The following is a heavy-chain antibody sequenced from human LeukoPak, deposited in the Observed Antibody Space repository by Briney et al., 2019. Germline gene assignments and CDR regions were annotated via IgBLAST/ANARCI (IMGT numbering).Heavy chain of an antibody. CDR2: IRYDGSNK. J-gene: IGHJ4*02. CDR1: GFTFSSYG. CDR3: ATPRGSVTAIDYFDY. D-gene: IGHD2-21*02. Sequence: GRSLRLSCAASGFTFSSYGMHWVRQAPGKGLEWVAFIRYDGSNKYYADSVKGRFTISRDNSKNTLYLQMNSLRAEDTAVYYCATPRGSVTAIDYFDYWGQGTLVTVSS. V-gene: IGHV3-30*02.